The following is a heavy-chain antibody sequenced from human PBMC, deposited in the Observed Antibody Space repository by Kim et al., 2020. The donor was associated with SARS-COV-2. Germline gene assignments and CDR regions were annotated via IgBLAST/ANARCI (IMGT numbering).Heavy chain of an antibody. J-gene: IGHJ3*02. D-gene: IGHD7-27*01. CDR2: IKQDGSEK. V-gene: IGHV3-7*01. CDR1: GFTFSSYW. Sequence: GGSLRLSCAASGFTFSSYWMSWVRQAPGKGLEWVANIKQDGSEKYYVDSVKGRFTISRDNAKNSLYLQMNSLRAEDTAVYYCARDLPPYNWGFLDAFDIWGQGTMVTVSS. CDR3: ARDLPPYNWGFLDAFDI.